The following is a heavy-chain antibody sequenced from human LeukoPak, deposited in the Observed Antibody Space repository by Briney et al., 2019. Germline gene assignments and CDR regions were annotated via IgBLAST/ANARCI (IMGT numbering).Heavy chain of an antibody. CDR1: GGSISSYS. V-gene: IGHV4-59*01. CDR3: ARDRSSWSFAD. J-gene: IGHJ4*02. Sequence: SETLSLTCTVSGGSISSYSWSWIRQPPGKGLEWIGYIYYLASTNYNPSLKSRVTISVDTSKNQFSLKLNSVTAADTAVYYCARDRSSWSFADWGQGTLVTVSS. CDR2: IYYLAST. D-gene: IGHD6-13*01.